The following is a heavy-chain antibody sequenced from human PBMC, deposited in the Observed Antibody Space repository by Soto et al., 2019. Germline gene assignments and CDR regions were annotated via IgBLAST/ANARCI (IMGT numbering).Heavy chain of an antibody. V-gene: IGHV6-1*01. D-gene: IGHD6-19*01. CDR3: AREGSGGIAVAGPFDY. CDR1: GDSVSSNSAA. CDR2: TYYRSKWYN. J-gene: IGHJ4*02. Sequence: QTLSLTCAISGDSVSSNSAAWNWIRQSPSRGLEWLGRTYYRSKWYNDYAVSVKSRITINPDTSKSQFSLQLNSVTPEDTAVYYCAREGSGGIAVAGPFDYWGQGTLVTVSS.